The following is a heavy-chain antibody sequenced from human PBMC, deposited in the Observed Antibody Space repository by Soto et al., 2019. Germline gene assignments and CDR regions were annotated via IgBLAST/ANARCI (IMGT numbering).Heavy chain of an antibody. J-gene: IGHJ6*02. V-gene: IGHV1-8*01. CDR2: MNPNSGNT. CDR3: AREKTSYGMDV. CDR1: GYTFTSYD. Sequence: QVQLVQSGAEVKKPGASVKVSCKASGYTFTSYDINWVRQATGQGLEWMGWMNPNSGNTGHAQKFQVRATMNRNTSISTAYMALSSLRSADTAVYYCAREKTSYGMDVWGQGTTVTVSS.